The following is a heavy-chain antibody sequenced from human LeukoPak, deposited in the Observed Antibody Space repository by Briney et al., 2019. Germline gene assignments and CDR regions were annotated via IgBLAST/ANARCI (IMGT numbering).Heavy chain of an antibody. D-gene: IGHD6-19*01. Sequence: PSETLSLTCTVSGGSISSYYWSWIRQSPGKGLEWIGYIYYSGSPNYNPSLKSRVTISVDTSKNQFSLKLSSVTAADTAVYYCARHTSGWYLDYWGQGTLVTVSS. CDR2: IYYSGSP. CDR1: GGSISSYY. J-gene: IGHJ4*02. CDR3: ARHTSGWYLDY. V-gene: IGHV4-59*08.